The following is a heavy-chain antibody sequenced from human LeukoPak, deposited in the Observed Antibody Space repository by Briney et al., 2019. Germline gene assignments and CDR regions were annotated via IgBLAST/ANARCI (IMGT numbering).Heavy chain of an antibody. J-gene: IGHJ4*02. CDR1: GFTFSSYA. CDR2: ISYDGSNK. V-gene: IGHV3-30-3*01. D-gene: IGHD6-6*01. Sequence: PGRSLRLSCAASGFTFSSYAMHWVRQAPGKGLEWVAVISYDGSNKYYADSVRGRFTISRDNSKNTLYLQMNSLRAEDTAVYYCARYSSSSVYWGQGTLVTVYS. CDR3: ARYSSSSVY.